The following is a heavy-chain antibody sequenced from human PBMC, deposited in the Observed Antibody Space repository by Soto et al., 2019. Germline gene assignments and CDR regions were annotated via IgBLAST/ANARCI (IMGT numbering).Heavy chain of an antibody. J-gene: IGHJ4*02. CDR1: CGSISSYY. Sequence: PSETLSLTCTFSCGSISSYYWSWIRQPPGKGLEWIGYIYYSGSTNYNPSLKSRVTISVDTSKNQFSLKLSSVTAADTAVYYCASYSSSWTGVAYWGQGTLVTVSS. CDR2: IYYSGST. CDR3: ASYSSSWTGVAY. D-gene: IGHD6-13*01. V-gene: IGHV4-59*01.